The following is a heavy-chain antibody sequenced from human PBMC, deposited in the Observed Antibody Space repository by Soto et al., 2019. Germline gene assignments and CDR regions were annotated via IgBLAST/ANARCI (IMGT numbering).Heavy chain of an antibody. Sequence: ASVKVSCKASGYTFTSYAMHWVRQAPGQRLEWMGWISAYNGNTNYAQKLQGRVTMTTDTSTSTAYMELRSLRSDDTAVYYCARDLSDIVVVPDAVNWFDPWGQGTLVTVSS. CDR2: ISAYNGNT. CDR1: GYTFTSYA. J-gene: IGHJ5*02. CDR3: ARDLSDIVVVPDAVNWFDP. V-gene: IGHV1-18*01. D-gene: IGHD2-2*01.